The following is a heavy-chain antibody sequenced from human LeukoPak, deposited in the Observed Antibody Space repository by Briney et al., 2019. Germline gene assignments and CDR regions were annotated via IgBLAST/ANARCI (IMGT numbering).Heavy chain of an antibody. CDR2: IDPNSGGT. D-gene: IGHD6-13*01. J-gene: IGHJ4*02. Sequence: ASVKVSCKASGYTFTGYYMHWVRQAPGQGLEWMGRIDPNSGGTNYAQKFQGRVTMTRDTSISTDYMELRRLGSDVTAVYYCARLYSSQTDCWGQGTLVTLSS. V-gene: IGHV1-2*06. CDR1: GYTFTGYY. CDR3: ARLYSSQTDC.